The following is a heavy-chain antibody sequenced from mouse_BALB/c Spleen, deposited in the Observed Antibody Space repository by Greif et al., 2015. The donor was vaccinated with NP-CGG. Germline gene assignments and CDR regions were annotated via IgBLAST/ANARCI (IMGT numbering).Heavy chain of an antibody. CDR1: GFNIKDYY. D-gene: IGHD1-1*01. V-gene: IGHV14-1*02. CDR2: IDPENGNT. CDR3: ARAPGSSHWYFDV. Sequence: EVQLQQSGAELVRPGALVKLSCKASGFNIKDYYMHWVKQRPEQGLEWIGWIDPENGNTIYDPKFQGKASITADTSSNTAYLQLSSLTSEDTAVYYCARAPGSSHWYFDVWGAGTTVTVSS. J-gene: IGHJ1*01.